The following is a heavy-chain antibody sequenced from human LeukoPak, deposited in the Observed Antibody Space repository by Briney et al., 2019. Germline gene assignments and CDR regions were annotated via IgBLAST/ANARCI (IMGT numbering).Heavy chain of an antibody. V-gene: IGHV3-23*01. J-gene: IGHJ5*02. CDR1: GFTFSSYA. Sequence: SGGSLRLSCAASGFTFSSYAMSWVRQAPGKGLEWVSSISDSGGRTYHADSVKGRFTISRDNSKNTLYLQMNSLRAADTAVYYCARVGSGWPYWFDPWGQGTLVTVSS. CDR3: ARVGSGWPYWFDP. D-gene: IGHD6-19*01. CDR2: ISDSGGRT.